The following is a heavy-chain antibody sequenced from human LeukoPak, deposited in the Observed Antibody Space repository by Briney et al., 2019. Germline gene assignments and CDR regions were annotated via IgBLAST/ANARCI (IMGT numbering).Heavy chain of an antibody. CDR1: GFTFSSYG. V-gene: IGHV3-30*02. CDR2: IRYDGSNK. J-gene: IGHJ4*02. CDR3: AKQWLNYFDY. D-gene: IGHD6-19*01. Sequence: GGSLRLSCAASGFTFSSYGMHWVRQAPGKGLEWVAFIRYDGSNKDYADSVKGRFTISRDNSKNTLYLQMNSLRAEDTAVYYCAKQWLNYFDYWGQGTLVTVSS.